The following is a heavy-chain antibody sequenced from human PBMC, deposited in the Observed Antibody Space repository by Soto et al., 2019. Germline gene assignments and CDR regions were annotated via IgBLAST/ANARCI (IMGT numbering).Heavy chain of an antibody. V-gene: IGHV1-58*02. D-gene: IGHD5-18*01. CDR3: ANSYGHFDY. J-gene: IGHJ4*02. CDR2: IVVSSGNT. CDR1: GFTFTSSA. Sequence: GASVKVSCKASGFTFTSSAMQWVRQARGQRLEWIGWIVVSSGNTIYAQKFQGRVTMTEDTSTDTAYMELSSLRSEDTAVYYCANSYGHFDYWGQGTLVTVSS.